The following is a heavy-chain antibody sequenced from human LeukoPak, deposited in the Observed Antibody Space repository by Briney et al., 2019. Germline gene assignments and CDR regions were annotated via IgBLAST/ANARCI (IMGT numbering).Heavy chain of an antibody. V-gene: IGHV4-34*01. Sequence: SETLSLTCAVYGGSFSGYYWSWIRQPPGKGLEWIGEINHSGSTNYNPSLKSRVTISVDTSKNQFSLKLSSVTAADTAVYYCARGTSGYSSSSQLRFFDPWGQGTLVTVSS. CDR1: GGSFSGYY. J-gene: IGHJ5*02. D-gene: IGHD6-6*01. CDR3: ARGTSGYSSSSQLRFFDP. CDR2: INHSGST.